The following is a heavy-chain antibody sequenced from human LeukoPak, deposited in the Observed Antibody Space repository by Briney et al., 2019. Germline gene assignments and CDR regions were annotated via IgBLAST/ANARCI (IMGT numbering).Heavy chain of an antibody. Sequence: QPGGPLRLSCAASGFTFSRYWMQWVRQAPGKGLVWVSRVNTDGSSTTYADSVKGRFTISRDNAKDTLYLQMNSLRAEDTAVYYCASGNSHAFDIWGQGTMVTVSS. CDR2: VNTDGSST. V-gene: IGHV3-74*03. CDR1: GFTFSRYW. CDR3: ASGNSHAFDI. J-gene: IGHJ3*02.